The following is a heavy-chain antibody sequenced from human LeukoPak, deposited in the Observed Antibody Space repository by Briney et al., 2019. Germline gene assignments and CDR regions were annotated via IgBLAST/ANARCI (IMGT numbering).Heavy chain of an antibody. Sequence: PSETLSLTCTVSGGSVSSGSYYWSWIRQPPGKGLEWIGYIYYSGSTSYNPSLKSRVTISVDTSKNQFSLKVTSMTAADTAVYYFARAPPHFDYFYYRMDVWGKGTTVTVSS. CDR2: IYYSGST. D-gene: IGHD2/OR15-2a*01. J-gene: IGHJ6*04. CDR1: GGSVSSGSYY. V-gene: IGHV4-61*01. CDR3: ARAPPHFDYFYYRMDV.